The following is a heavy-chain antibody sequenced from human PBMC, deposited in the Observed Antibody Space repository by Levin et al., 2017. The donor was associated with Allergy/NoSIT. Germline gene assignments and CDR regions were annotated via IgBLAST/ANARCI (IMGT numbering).Heavy chain of an antibody. D-gene: IGHD3-22*01. V-gene: IGHV3-30*18. CDR2: ISYDGSTK. CDR1: GFSFSTYG. Sequence: QAGGSLRLSCAASGFSFSTYGMHWVRQTPGAGLEWVAFISYDGSTKSYADSVTGRFTISRDNSKNTLFLQMNSLRAEDTAVYYCAKDRLNMIVVVPPSPLDWWGQGTLVTVSS. CDR3: AKDRLNMIVVVPPSPLDW. J-gene: IGHJ4*02.